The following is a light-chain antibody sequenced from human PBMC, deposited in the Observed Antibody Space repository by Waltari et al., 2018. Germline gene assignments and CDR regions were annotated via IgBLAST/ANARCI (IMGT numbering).Light chain of an antibody. J-gene: IGLJ3*02. Sequence: QSALTQPASVSGSPRQSITISCTGTSSDVGGYNYVPWYQQHPGKAPKLMIYDVSNRPSGVSNRFSGSKSGNTASLTISGLQAEDEADYYCSSYTSSSKRVFGGGTKLTVL. CDR1: SSDVGGYNY. CDR2: DVS. V-gene: IGLV2-14*03. CDR3: SSYTSSSKRV.